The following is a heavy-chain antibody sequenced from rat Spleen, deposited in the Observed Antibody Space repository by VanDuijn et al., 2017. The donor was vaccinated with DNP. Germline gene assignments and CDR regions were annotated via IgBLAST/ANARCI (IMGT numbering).Heavy chain of an antibody. J-gene: IGHJ3*01. Sequence: EVQLVETGGGLVQPGRSLKVSCVASGFTFSSYWMYWIRQTPEKGLEWVTSISPSGGGTYYRDSVKGRFTISRDNANHTLYLQMDSLRSEDTATYYCATSPGPNWFAYWGQGTLVSVSS. CDR3: ATSPGPNWFAY. V-gene: IGHV5-58*01. CDR1: GFTFSSYW. CDR2: ISPSGGGT. D-gene: IGHD1-4*01.